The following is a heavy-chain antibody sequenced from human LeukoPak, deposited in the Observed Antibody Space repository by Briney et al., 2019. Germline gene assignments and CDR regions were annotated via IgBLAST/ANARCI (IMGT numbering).Heavy chain of an antibody. Sequence: ASVKVSCKASGYTFTTYYIHWVRQAPGQGLEWMGIINPNGGSTNCAQKFQGRVTMTRDTSSSTVYMELRSLSPEDTAVYYCARLPWETSRPPEPDYWGQGTLVTVSS. V-gene: IGHV1-46*01. CDR1: GYTFTTYY. CDR3: ARLPWETSRPPEPDY. CDR2: INPNGGST. D-gene: IGHD1-14*01. J-gene: IGHJ4*02.